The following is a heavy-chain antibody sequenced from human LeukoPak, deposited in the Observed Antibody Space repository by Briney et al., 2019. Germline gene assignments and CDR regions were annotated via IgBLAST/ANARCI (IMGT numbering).Heavy chain of an antibody. CDR2: TYYKSKWYN. J-gene: IGHJ4*02. CDR1: GDSVSSNSAA. CDR3: ARGGCSSTSCRRHFDY. D-gene: IGHD2-2*01. V-gene: IGHV6-1*01. Sequence: SQPLSLTCAISGDSVSSNSAAWNWIRQSPSRGLEWLGRTYYKSKWYNDYAVSVKSRMTINPDTSKNHFSLQLNSVTPEDTAVYYCARGGCSSTSCRRHFDYWGQGTLVTVSS.